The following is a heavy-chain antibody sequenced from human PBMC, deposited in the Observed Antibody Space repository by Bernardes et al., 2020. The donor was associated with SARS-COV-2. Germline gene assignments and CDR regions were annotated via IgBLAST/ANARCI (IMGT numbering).Heavy chain of an antibody. J-gene: IGHJ4*02. D-gene: IGHD3-22*01. V-gene: IGHV3-23*01. Sequence: ETLRLSCAASGFTFSSSSMSWVRQAPGKGLEWVSGISGSGDRTNYASSVKGRFTISRDTSKSTIYLQMNSLRAEDTAVYYCAKGRDSGYLVPFDYWGQGTLVTVSS. CDR1: GFTFSSSS. CDR2: ISGSGDRT. CDR3: AKGRDSGYLVPFDY.